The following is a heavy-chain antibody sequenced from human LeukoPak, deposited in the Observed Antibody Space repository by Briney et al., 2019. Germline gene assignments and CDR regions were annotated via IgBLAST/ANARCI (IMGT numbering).Heavy chain of an antibody. V-gene: IGHV3-43*02. D-gene: IGHD4-17*01. J-gene: IGHJ4*02. CDR3: AKDGYGDYDY. CDR2: ISGDGGST. Sequence: GGSLRLSCAASGFTFDDYAMHWVRQAPGKGLEWVSLISGDGGSTYYADSVKGRFTISRDNSKNSLYLQMNSLRTDDTAFYYCAKDGYGDYDYWGQGTLVTVSS. CDR1: GFTFDDYA.